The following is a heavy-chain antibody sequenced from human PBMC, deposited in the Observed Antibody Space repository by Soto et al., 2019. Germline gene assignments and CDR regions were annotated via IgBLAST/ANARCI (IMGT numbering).Heavy chain of an antibody. J-gene: IGHJ5*02. CDR2: IYHSGST. CDR1: GGSISSGGYS. CDR3: AREREGYCSGGSCQQGWFDP. V-gene: IGHV4-30-2*01. Sequence: SETLSLTCAVSGGSISSGGYSWSWIRQPPGKGLEWIGYIYHSGSTYYNPSLKSRVTISVDRSKNQFSLKLSSVTAADTAVYYCAREREGYCSGGSCQQGWFDPWGQGTLVTVSS. D-gene: IGHD2-15*01.